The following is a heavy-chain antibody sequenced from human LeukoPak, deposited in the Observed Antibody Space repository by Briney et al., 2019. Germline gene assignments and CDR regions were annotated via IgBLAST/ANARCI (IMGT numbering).Heavy chain of an antibody. J-gene: IGHJ5*01. CDR2: IYYSGTT. V-gene: IGHV4-39*01. CDR3: ARHREAYTNSWFHY. CDR1: GDSFSSGSCY. D-gene: IGHD2-2*02. Sequence: SETLSLTCTVSGDSFSSGSCYWGWIRQPPGKGLEWIGSIYYSGTTYYNPSLKSRVTISVDTSENQFSLKLSSVTAADTAVYYCARHREAYTNSWFHYWGQGTLVTVSS.